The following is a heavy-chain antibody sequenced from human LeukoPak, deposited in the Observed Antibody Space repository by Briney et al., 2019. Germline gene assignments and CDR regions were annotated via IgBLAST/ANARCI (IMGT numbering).Heavy chain of an antibody. J-gene: IGHJ6*04. D-gene: IGHD2-21*02. Sequence: PSETLSLTCTVSGGSISSYYWNWVRLPAGEGLEWIGRIYSSGSTNYKPSLKSRVFMSVDTSRNQFSLKLSSVTAADTAVYYCTRDQRDSRMGVWGKGTTVTVSS. CDR3: TRDQRDSRMGV. CDR2: IYSSGST. CDR1: GGSISSYY. V-gene: IGHV4-4*07.